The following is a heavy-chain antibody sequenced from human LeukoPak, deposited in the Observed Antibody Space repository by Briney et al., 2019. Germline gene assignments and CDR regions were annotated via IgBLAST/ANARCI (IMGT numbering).Heavy chain of an antibody. D-gene: IGHD3-22*01. J-gene: IGHJ1*01. CDR2: IYYSGST. V-gene: IGHV4-59*01. Sequence: PSETLSLTCTVSGGSISSYYWSWIRQPPGKGLEWIGYIYYSGSTNYNPSLKSRVTISVDTSKNQFSLKLSSVTAADTAVYYCARGSDSSGYYFRAEYFQHWGQGTLVTVSS. CDR3: ARGSDSSGYYFRAEYFQH. CDR1: GGSISSYY.